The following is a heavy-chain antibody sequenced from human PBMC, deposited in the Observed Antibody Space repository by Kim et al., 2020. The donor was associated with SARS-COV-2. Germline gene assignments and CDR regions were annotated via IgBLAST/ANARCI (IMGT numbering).Heavy chain of an antibody. CDR1: GFTFSDYY. Sequence: GGSLRLSCAASGFTFSDYYMSWIRQAPGKGLEWVSYISSSSYTNYADSVKGRFTISRDNAKNSLYLQMNSLRAEDTAVYYCAREAVPAAMFYYYGMDVWGQGTTVTVSS. D-gene: IGHD2-2*01. J-gene: IGHJ6*02. CDR3: AREAVPAAMFYYYGMDV. V-gene: IGHV3-11*05. CDR2: ISSSSYT.